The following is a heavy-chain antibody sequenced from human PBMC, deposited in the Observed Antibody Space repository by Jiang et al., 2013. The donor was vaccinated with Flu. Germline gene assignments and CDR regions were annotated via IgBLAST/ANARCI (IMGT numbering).Heavy chain of an antibody. CDR2: IYYSGST. J-gene: IGHJ4*02. V-gene: IGHV4-59*01. CDR1: GGSISSYY. D-gene: IGHD6-13*01. CDR3: ARDSSMGYYFDY. Sequence: GSGLVKPSETLSLTCTVSGGSISSYYWSWIRQPPGKGLEWIGYIYYSGSTNYNPSLKSRVTISVDTSKNQFSLKLSSVTAADTAVYYCARDSSMGYYFDYWGQGTLVTVSS.